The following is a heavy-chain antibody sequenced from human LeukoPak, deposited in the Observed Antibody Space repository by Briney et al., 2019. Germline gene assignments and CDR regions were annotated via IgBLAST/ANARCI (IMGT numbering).Heavy chain of an antibody. CDR2: INPNSGGT. CDR3: ARDHEEGDRYFDWLLYAANGNWFDP. J-gene: IGHJ5*02. V-gene: IGHV1-2*02. Sequence: ASVKVSCKASGYTFTGYYMHWVRQAPGQGLEWMGWINPNSGGTNYAQKFQGRVTMTRDTSISTAYMELSRLRSDDTAVYYCARDHEEGDRYFDWLLYAANGNWFDPWGQGTLVTVSS. D-gene: IGHD3-9*01. CDR1: GYTFTGYY.